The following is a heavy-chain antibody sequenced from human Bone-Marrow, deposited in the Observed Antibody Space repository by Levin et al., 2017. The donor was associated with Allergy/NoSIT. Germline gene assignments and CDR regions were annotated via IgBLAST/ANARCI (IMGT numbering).Heavy chain of an antibody. V-gene: IGHV4-59*01. D-gene: IGHD6-19*01. CDR2: IYYSGST. CDR1: GGSISSYY. CDR3: ARDFSSGWYNWFDP. J-gene: IGHJ5*02. Sequence: GSLRLSCTVSGGSISSYYWSWIRQPPGKGLEWIGYIYYSGSTNYNPSLKSRVTISVDTSKNQFSLKLSSVTAADTAVYYCARDFSSGWYNWFDPWGQGTLVTVSS.